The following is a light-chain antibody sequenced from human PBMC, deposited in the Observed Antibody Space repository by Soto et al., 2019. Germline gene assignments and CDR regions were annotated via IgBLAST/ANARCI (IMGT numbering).Light chain of an antibody. Sequence: ENVLTQSPGTLSLSPGERATLSCRASQSVTNRYLTWYQQKPGQAPRLLIYGASSRATGIPDRFSGSGSGTDFTLTISRLEPEDFAVYYCQHVDNSLTWTFGQGTKVEI. CDR2: GAS. CDR1: QSVTNRY. J-gene: IGKJ1*01. CDR3: QHVDNSLTWT. V-gene: IGKV3-20*01.